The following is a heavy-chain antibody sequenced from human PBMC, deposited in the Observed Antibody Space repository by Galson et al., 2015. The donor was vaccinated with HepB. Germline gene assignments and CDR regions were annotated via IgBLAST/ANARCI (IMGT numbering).Heavy chain of an antibody. CDR1: GGTFSSYA. V-gene: IGHV1-69*13. Sequence: SVKVSCKASGGTFSSYAISWVRQAPGQGLEWMGGIIPIFGTANYAQKFQGRVTITADESTSTAYMELSSLRSEDTAVYYCARASTRGTYDSSGYSPYYFDYWGQGTLVTVSS. CDR2: IIPIFGTA. J-gene: IGHJ4*02. D-gene: IGHD3-22*01. CDR3: ARASTRGTYDSSGYSPYYFDY.